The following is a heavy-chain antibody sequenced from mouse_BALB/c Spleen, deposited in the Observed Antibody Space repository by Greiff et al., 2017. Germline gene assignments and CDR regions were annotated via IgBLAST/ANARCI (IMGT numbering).Heavy chain of an antibody. J-gene: IGHJ4*01. CDR2: ISYSGST. CDR1: GDSITSGY. V-gene: IGHV3-8*02. CDR3: ARYIHRYDGAMDY. Sequence: EVKLMESGPSLVKPSQTLSLTCSVTGDSITSGYWNWIRKFPGNKLEYMGYISYSGSTYYNPSLKSRISITRDTSKNQYYLQLNSVTTEDTATYYCARYIHRYDGAMDYWGQGTSVTVSS. D-gene: IGHD2-14*01.